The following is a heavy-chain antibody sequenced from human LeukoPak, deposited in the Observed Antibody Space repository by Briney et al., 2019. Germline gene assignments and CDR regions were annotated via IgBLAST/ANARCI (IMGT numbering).Heavy chain of an antibody. CDR2: IYPGDSDS. CDR1: GYSFTTYW. Sequence: GESLKISCKGSGYSFTTYWIGWVRQMPGKGREWMGIIYPGDSDSRYSPSFQGQVTMSADKSTSTAYLQWSSLKASDTAMYYCARQDSRAFDYWGQGTLVTVSS. CDR3: ARQDSRAFDY. J-gene: IGHJ4*02. V-gene: IGHV5-51*01. D-gene: IGHD2-21*01.